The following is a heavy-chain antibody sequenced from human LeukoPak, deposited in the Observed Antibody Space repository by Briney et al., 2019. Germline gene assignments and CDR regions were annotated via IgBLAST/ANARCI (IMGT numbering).Heavy chain of an antibody. J-gene: IGHJ4*02. CDR1: GFIFSSYW. CDR2: IKQDGSEK. V-gene: IGHV3-7*01. CDR3: ARDRTPPDYDFWSGYYGY. Sequence: GGSLRLSCAASGFIFSSYWMSWVRQAPGKGLEWVANIKQDGSEKYYVDSVKGRFTISRDNAKNSLYLQMNSLRAEDTAVYYCARDRTPPDYDFWSGYYGYWGQGTLVTVSS. D-gene: IGHD3-3*01.